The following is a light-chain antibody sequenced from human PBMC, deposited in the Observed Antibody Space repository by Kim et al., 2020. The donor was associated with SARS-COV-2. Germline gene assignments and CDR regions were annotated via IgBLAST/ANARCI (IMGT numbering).Light chain of an antibody. CDR3: QAWDSSTVI. J-gene: IGLJ2*01. V-gene: IGLV3-1*01. Sequence: SYELTQPPSVSVSPGQTATITCFGDKLGNQYASWYQQKSGQSPVLVIYQNTNRPSGLPDRFSGSNSGNAATLTISGTQALDEADYYCQAWDSSTVIFGGG. CDR1: KLGNQY. CDR2: QNT.